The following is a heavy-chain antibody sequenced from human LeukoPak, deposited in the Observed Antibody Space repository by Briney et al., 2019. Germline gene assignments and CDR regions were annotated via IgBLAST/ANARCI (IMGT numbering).Heavy chain of an antibody. CDR3: ARGRTGAAALDF. CDR1: GGSFSGHY. J-gene: IGHJ4*02. V-gene: IGHV4-34*01. D-gene: IGHD2-2*01. Sequence: KSSETLSLTCAVYGGSFSGHYWTWIRKAPGKGLEWIGESTHTGSTNYNPSLKSRVTISVDTSKNQFSLKLTSVSAADTAVYHCARGRTGAAALDFWGPGTLVTVSS. CDR2: STHTGST.